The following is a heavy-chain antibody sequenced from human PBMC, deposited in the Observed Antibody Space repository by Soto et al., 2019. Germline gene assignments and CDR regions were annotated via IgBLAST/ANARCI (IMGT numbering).Heavy chain of an antibody. CDR1: GGALTDGGYY. CDR3: ARGGDYAIYVGP. D-gene: IGHD4-17*01. CDR2: IFHIGST. V-gene: IGHV4-31*03. Sequence: QVQLQESGPRLVKPSQTLSLSCSVSGGALTDGGYYWAWIRQHPVKGLEWIGHIFHIGSTHYNPYLRRRVTPSVDTSKNEFSLNLGAGTAADTAVYYCARGGDYAIYVGPWGQGTLVTVSS. J-gene: IGHJ5*02.